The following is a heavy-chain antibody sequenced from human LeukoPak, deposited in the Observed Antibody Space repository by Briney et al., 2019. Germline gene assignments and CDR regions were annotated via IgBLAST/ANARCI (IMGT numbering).Heavy chain of an antibody. Sequence: PSETLSLTCTVSGYSISSGYYWSWIRQSPGKGLEWIGYIYYSGSTNYNPSLKSRVTISVDTSKNQFSLKLSSVTAADTAVYYCAISSGSYKTRIFDYWGQGTLVTVSS. CDR2: IYYSGST. V-gene: IGHV4-61*01. J-gene: IGHJ4*02. CDR1: GYSISSGYY. D-gene: IGHD1-26*01. CDR3: AISSGSYKTRIFDY.